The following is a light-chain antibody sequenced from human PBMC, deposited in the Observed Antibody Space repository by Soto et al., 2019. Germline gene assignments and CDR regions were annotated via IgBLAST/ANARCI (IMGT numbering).Light chain of an antibody. J-gene: IGKJ2*01. V-gene: IGKV3-20*01. CDR3: HQYGSSPPYT. CDR2: GAS. CDR1: QSFSSGY. Sequence: DIGLTQSPGTLSLSPGERATLSCRASQSFSSGYLAWYQQKPGQAPRLLIYGASTRATDIPDRFSGSESGTEFTLTISRLEPEDFAVYYCHQYGSSPPYTFGQGTKLAI.